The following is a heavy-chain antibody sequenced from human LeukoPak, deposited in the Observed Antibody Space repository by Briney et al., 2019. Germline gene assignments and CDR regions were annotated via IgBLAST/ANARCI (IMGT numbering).Heavy chain of an antibody. CDR2: IRYDGSNK. CDR3: ARRGSSSGYYVS. V-gene: IGHV3-30*02. Sequence: GGSLGLSCAASGFTFSSYGMHWVRQAPGKGLEWVAFIRYDGSNKYYADSVKGRFTISRDNSKNTLYLQMNSLRAEDTAVYYCARRGSSSGYYVSWGQGTLVTVSS. J-gene: IGHJ4*02. D-gene: IGHD3-22*01. CDR1: GFTFSSYG.